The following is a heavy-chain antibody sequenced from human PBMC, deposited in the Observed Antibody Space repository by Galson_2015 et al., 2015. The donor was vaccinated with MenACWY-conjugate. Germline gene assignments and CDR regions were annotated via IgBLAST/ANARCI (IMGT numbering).Heavy chain of an antibody. D-gene: IGHD3-9*01. V-gene: IGHV1-18*01. J-gene: IGHJ4*02. CDR1: GYTFTSFG. CDR3: ARDLGEDIRIFSDY. Sequence: SVKVSCKASGYTFTSFGISWVRQAPGQGLEWMGWISAYNGDTNYAQELQGRVTMTTDTSTSTAYMELRSLRSDDTAVYYCARDLGEDIRIFSDYWVQGTLVTVSS. CDR2: ISAYNGDT.